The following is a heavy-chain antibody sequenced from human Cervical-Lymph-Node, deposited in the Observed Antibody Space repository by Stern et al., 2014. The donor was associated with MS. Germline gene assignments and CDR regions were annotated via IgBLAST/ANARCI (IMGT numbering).Heavy chain of an antibody. V-gene: IGHV1-69*01. CDR2: IFPVFGTP. J-gene: IGHJ5*02. CDR3: ALSSETSDRWYSLGYDL. D-gene: IGHD6-13*01. CDR1: GGTFSKFP. Sequence: VQLLEYGAGGTKPGSSVKASCKASGGTFSKFPSSWVRQAPGQGLEWMGGIFPVFGTPTYAQEFRGRVTITADVSTSTVYMELSSLRSDDTAVYYCALSSETSDRWYSLGYDLWGQGTLVTVSS.